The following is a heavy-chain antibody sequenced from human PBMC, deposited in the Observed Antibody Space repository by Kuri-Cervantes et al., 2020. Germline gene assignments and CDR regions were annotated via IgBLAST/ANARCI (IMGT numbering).Heavy chain of an antibody. V-gene: IGHV4-34*03. CDR1: GGSFTGYY. J-gene: IGHJ4*02. CDR3: KASGYVVY. Sequence: SQTLSLTCAVYGGSFTGYYWSWIRQSPGKGLEWIGEINHSRSTNYNPSLKSRITISIDTSKNQFSLKLNSVTAADTAVYYCKASGYVVYWGQGTLVTVSS. CDR2: INHSRST. D-gene: IGHD5-12*01.